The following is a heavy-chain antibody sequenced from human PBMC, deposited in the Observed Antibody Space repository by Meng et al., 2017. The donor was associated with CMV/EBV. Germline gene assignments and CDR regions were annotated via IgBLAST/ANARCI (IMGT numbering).Heavy chain of an antibody. CDR3: AKDKWRHIVVVPGFDY. CDR2: ISWNSGSI. Sequence: SLKISCAASGFTFDDYAMPWVRQAPGKGLEWVSSISWNSGSIGYADSVKGRFTISRDNAKNSLYLQMNSLRAEDTALYYCAKDKWRHIVVVPGFDYWGQGTLVTVSS. V-gene: IGHV3-9*01. J-gene: IGHJ4*02. D-gene: IGHD2-2*01. CDR1: GFTFDDYA.